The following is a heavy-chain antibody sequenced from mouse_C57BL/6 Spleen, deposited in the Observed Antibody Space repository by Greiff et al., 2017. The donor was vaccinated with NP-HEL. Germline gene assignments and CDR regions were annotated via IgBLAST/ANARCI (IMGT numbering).Heavy chain of an antibody. CDR3: ATTTTPHAMDY. J-gene: IGHJ4*01. CDR2: ISYDGSN. CDR1: GYSITSGYY. D-gene: IGHD1-1*01. V-gene: IGHV3-6*01. Sequence: EVKLQESGPGLVKPSQSLSLTCSVTGYSITSGYYWNWIRQFPGNKLEWMGYISYDGSNNYNPSLKNRISITRDTSKNQFFLKLNSVTTEDTATYYCATTTTPHAMDYWGQGTSVTVSS.